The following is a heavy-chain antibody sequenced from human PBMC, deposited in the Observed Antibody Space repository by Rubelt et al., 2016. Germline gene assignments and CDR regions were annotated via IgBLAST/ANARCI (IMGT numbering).Heavy chain of an antibody. J-gene: IGHJ6*02. D-gene: IGHD1-1*01. CDR2: IYYSGST. CDR1: GGSISSSSYY. Sequence: QLQLQESGPGLVKPSETLSLTCTVSGGSISSSSYYWGWIRQPPGKGLEWIGSIYYSGSTYYNPSLKGRGTISVRRSKNQFSLKLSSVTAADTAVYYCASLDPYYYYGMDGWGQGTPVTVSS. V-gene: IGHV4-39*01. CDR3: ASLDPYYYYGMDG.